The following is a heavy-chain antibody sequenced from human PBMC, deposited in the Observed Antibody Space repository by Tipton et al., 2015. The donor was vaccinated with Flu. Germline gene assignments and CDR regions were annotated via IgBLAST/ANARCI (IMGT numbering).Heavy chain of an antibody. V-gene: IGHV1-18*01. CDR2: ISADNGKT. J-gene: IGHJ4*02. Sequence: QLVQSGAEVKMPGASVRVSRKASGYTFNRYGLNWVRQAPGQGLEWMGWISADNGKTKYAQKFQDRVTMTTDTSTSTAYMEVRSLRTDDTAVYYCTRGGRGGNLILVVSPDYWGQGTLVTVSS. CDR3: TRGGRGGNLILVVSPDY. CDR1: GYTFNRYG. D-gene: IGHD3-22*01.